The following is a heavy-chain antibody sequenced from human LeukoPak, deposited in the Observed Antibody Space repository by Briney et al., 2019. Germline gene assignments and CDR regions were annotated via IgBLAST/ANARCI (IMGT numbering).Heavy chain of an antibody. D-gene: IGHD5-18*01. CDR1: GFTFSNYA. Sequence: PAGSPRLSCAASGFTFSNYAMSWARQAPGKGLEWVSAISGSGGSTYYADSVKGRFTISRDNSKNTLYLQMNSLRAEDTAVYYCTKGTIWLPFDYWGQGTLVTVSS. V-gene: IGHV3-23*01. CDR3: TKGTIWLPFDY. CDR2: ISGSGGST. J-gene: IGHJ4*02.